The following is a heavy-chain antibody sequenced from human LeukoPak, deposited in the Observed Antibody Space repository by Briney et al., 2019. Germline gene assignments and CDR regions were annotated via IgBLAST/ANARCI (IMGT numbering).Heavy chain of an antibody. CDR3: AKQEDTIFGVVIRLYYFDY. V-gene: IGHV3-23*01. CDR2: ISGSGGST. J-gene: IGHJ4*02. D-gene: IGHD3-3*01. Sequence: PGGSLRLSCAASGFTFSSYAMSWVRQAPGKGLEWVSAISGSGGSTYYADSVKGRFTISRDNSKNTLYLQMNSLRAEDTAEYYCAKQEDTIFGVVIRLYYFDYWGQGTLVTVSS. CDR1: GFTFSSYA.